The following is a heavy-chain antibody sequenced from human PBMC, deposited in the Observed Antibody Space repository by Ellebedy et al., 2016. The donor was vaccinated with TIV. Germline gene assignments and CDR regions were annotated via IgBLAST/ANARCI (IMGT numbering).Heavy chain of an antibody. CDR3: ARDPTYDFSGVDY. V-gene: IGHV3-23*01. CDR1: GFTFSSYA. Sequence: GGSLRLXXAASGFTFSSYAMSWVRQAPGKGLEWVSAISGSGGSTYYADSVKGRFTISRDNSKNTLYLQMNSLRAEDTAVYYCARDPTYDFSGVDYWGQGTLVTVSS. D-gene: IGHD3/OR15-3a*01. J-gene: IGHJ4*02. CDR2: ISGSGGST.